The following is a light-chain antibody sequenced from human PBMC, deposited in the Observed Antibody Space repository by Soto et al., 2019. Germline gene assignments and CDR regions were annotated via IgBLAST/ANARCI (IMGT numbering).Light chain of an antibody. CDR3: QQRGNWPPIT. V-gene: IGKV3-11*01. CDR1: QSVDSY. CDR2: DAS. Sequence: EGGLTQSPDTLSLSPGDRATLSCRASQSVDSYLAWYQQKPGQAPRLLIYDASNRATGIPARFSGSGSGTDFTLTISSLEPEDFAVYYCQQRGNWPPITFGQGTRPEV. J-gene: IGKJ5*01.